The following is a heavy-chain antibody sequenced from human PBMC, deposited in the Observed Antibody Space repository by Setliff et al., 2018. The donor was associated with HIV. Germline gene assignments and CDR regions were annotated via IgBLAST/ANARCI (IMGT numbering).Heavy chain of an antibody. J-gene: IGHJ6*03. CDR3: ARNPRIAVAGTDYYYMDV. D-gene: IGHD6-19*01. CDR2: LNPSGST. CDR1: GGTFSNYG. V-gene: IGHV1-46*01. Sequence: ASVKVSCKAYGGTFSNYGISWVRQAPGQGLEWMGILNPSGSTVSAQKFQGRVTMTRDTSTSTVYMELSSLRSEDTAVYYCARNPRIAVAGTDYYYMDVWGKGTTVTVSS.